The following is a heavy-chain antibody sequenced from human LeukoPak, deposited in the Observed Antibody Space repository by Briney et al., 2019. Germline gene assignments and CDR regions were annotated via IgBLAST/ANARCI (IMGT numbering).Heavy chain of an antibody. CDR3: ARGPLPDPDYYDSSGYPFDY. CDR1: GYTFTSYD. V-gene: IGHV1-8*01. CDR2: MNPNSGNT. Sequence: GASVKVSCKASGYTFTSYDINWVRQATGQGLEWMGWMNPNSGNTGYAQKFQGRVTMTRNTSISTAYMELSGLRPEDTAVYYCARGPLPDPDYYDSSGYPFDYWGQGTLVTVSS. D-gene: IGHD3-22*01. J-gene: IGHJ4*02.